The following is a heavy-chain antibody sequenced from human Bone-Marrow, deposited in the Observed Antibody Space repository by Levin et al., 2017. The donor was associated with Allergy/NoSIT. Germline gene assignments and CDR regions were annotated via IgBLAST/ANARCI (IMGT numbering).Heavy chain of an antibody. D-gene: IGHD5-12*01. V-gene: IGHV3-33*05. CDR1: GFSFSGHG. J-gene: IGHJ4*02. Sequence: GESLKISCAASGFSFSGHGMHWVRQAPGKGLEWVAVGLYDGSDQYYSDSVKGRFTVSRDNSKDTLYLQMNSLTVEDTAVYFCARGRGGSYGGFGPIYFASWGQGTRVTVS. CDR3: ARGRGGSYGGFGPIYFAS. CDR2: GLYDGSDQ.